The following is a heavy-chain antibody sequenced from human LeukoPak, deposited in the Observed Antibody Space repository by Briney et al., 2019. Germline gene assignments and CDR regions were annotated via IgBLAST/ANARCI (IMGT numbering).Heavy chain of an antibody. CDR1: GSTLSEFW. CDR2: IKQDGREK. CDR3: VGGYGWLPDY. Sequence: GGSLRLSCAVSGSTLSEFWMNWVRQAPGKGLEWVANIKQDGREKNYVDSVKGRFTISRDNAKNSAYLQMNNLRVDDTAVYYCVGGYGWLPDYWGQGTLVTVSS. J-gene: IGHJ4*02. V-gene: IGHV3-7*04. D-gene: IGHD6-19*01.